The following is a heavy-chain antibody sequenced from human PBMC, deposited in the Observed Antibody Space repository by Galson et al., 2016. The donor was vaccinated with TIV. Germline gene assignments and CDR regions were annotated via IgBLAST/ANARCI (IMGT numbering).Heavy chain of an antibody. J-gene: IGHJ1*01. CDR3: ARGRRNSFYASREYFHH. D-gene: IGHD1-7*01. CDR2: VDHSGIT. Sequence: LSLTCSVSGESFRDYYWSWIRQPPGKGPAWIGEVDHSGITNFNPSLKTRVTMSVDTSKNQFSLKLTSVTAADTAVYFCARGRRNSFYASREYFHHGGQGTLVTVSS. V-gene: IGHV4-34*01. CDR1: GESFRDYY.